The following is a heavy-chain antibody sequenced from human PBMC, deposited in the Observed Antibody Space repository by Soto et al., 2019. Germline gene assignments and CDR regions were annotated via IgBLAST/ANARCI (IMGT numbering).Heavy chain of an antibody. V-gene: IGHV3-30-3*01. J-gene: IGHJ4*02. D-gene: IGHD1-26*01. CDR2: ISYDGSNK. CDR1: GFTFSSYA. CDR3: ARSILYQGSWELLPRDY. Sequence: QVQLVESGGGVVQPGRSLRLSCAASGFTFSSYAMHWVRQAPGKGLEWVADISYDGSNKYYADSVKGRFTISRDNSKNTLYLQMNSLRAEYTAVYYCARSILYQGSWELLPRDYWGQGPLVTVSS.